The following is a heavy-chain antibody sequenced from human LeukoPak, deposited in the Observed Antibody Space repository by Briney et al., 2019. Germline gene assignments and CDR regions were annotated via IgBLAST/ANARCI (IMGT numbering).Heavy chain of an antibody. J-gene: IGHJ4*02. V-gene: IGHV3-33*08. CDR1: GFTFSSYG. CDR3: TRVRDSSWGSTSFDY. CDR2: IWYDGSNK. Sequence: GGSLRLSCAASGFTFSSYGMHWVRQAPGKGLEWVAVIWYDGSNKYYADSVKGRFTISRDNSKNTLYLQMNSLTSDDTAVYYCTRVRDSSWGSTSFDYWGQGTLVTVSS. D-gene: IGHD6-13*01.